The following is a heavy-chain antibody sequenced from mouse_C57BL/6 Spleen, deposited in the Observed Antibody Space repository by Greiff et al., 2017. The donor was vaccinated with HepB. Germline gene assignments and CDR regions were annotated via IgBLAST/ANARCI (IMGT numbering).Heavy chain of an antibody. CDR3: ARGRYYGSSYGDD. CDR1: GYTFTSYW. Sequence: QVQLQQPGAELVRPGSSVKLSCKASGYTFTSYWMHWVKQRPIQGLEWIGNIDPSDSETHYNQKFKDKATLTVDKSSSTAYMQLSSLTSEDSAVYYCARGRYYGSSYGDDWGQGTTLTVSA. D-gene: IGHD1-1*01. V-gene: IGHV1-52*01. J-gene: IGHJ2*01. CDR2: IDPSDSET.